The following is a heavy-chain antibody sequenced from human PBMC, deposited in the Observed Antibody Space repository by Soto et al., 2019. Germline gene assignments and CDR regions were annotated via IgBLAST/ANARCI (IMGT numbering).Heavy chain of an antibody. V-gene: IGHV3-66*01. CDR3: ARDRGYR. Sequence: EVQLVESGGGLVQPGGSLRLSCAASGFSVGDNYMKWVRQAPGKGLEWVSLIYSVGSTFYADSVKGRFTISRENSKNTLFLQMNNLRGDDTAVYYCARDRGYRWGQGTMVTVSA. D-gene: IGHD5-12*01. CDR2: IYSVGST. CDR1: GFSVGDNY. J-gene: IGHJ3*01.